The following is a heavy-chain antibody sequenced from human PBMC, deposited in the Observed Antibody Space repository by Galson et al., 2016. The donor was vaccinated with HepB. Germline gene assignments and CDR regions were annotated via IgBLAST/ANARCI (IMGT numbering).Heavy chain of an antibody. Sequence: SVKVSCKASGGSFSSYTISWVRQAPGQGLEWMGAIIPILHSPDHAQKFQGRVAITADKSTTTAFMELSRLTSEDTAVSYCSTGYSAYEYWGQGSRVTVSS. CDR2: IIPILHSP. CDR3: STGYSAYEY. D-gene: IGHD5-12*01. V-gene: IGHV1-69*08. CDR1: GGSFSSYT. J-gene: IGHJ4*02.